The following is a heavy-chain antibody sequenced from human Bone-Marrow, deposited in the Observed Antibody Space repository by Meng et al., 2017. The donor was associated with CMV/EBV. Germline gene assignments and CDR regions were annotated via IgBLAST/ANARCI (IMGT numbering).Heavy chain of an antibody. J-gene: IGHJ6*02. Sequence: ASVKVSCKASGYTFTGYYMHWVRQAPGQGLEWIGWINPNSGGTNYAQKFQGRVTMTRDTSISTAYMELSRLRSDDTAVYYCARVEPFMEGYYYYYGMDVWGQGTTVTVSS. D-gene: IGHD3-3*02. CDR3: ARVEPFMEGYYYYYGMDV. CDR1: GYTFTGYY. CDR2: INPNSGGT. V-gene: IGHV1-2*02.